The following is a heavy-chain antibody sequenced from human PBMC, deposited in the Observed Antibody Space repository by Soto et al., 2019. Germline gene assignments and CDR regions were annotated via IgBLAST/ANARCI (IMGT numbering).Heavy chain of an antibody. CDR1: GYSFTSTG. Sequence: QVQLVQSGAEVKRPGASVKVSCKASGYSFTSTGISGVRQAPGQGPEWMGWTSTFNGEAKYAQKLQGRVTMTTDTSTTTAYMELRSLTSDDTAVYYCARDLDGSGSYFTDYWGQGTLVTVAS. D-gene: IGHD3-10*01. CDR2: TSTFNGEA. J-gene: IGHJ4*02. V-gene: IGHV1-18*01. CDR3: ARDLDGSGSYFTDY.